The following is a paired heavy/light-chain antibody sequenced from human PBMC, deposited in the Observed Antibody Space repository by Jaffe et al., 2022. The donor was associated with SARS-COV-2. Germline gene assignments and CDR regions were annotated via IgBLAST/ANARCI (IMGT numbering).Heavy chain of an antibody. CDR2: LSYDGSDK. CDR3: ARDLWDPPEYCPDL. CDR1: GFTFSRSG. D-gene: IGHD1-26*01. V-gene: IGHV3-30*03. Sequence: VQLVESGGGVVQPGRSLRLSCAASGFTFSRSGMHWVRQAPGKGLEWVAVLSYDGSDKYYGDSVKGRFTISRDNSKNTLYLEMNSLRTEDTAIYYCARDLWDPPEYCPDLWGQGTLVTVSA. J-gene: IGHJ4*02.
Light chain of an antibody. V-gene: IGLV3-9*01. CDR3: HVWDSNTVV. CDR2: RDI. J-gene: IGLJ2*01. CDR1: NIGSKN. Sequence: SYELTQPLSVSVALGQTARITCEGNNIGSKNVYWCRQRPGQAPVLVMYRDINRPSGDPERFSGSKSGNTATLTITRAQAGDEADYYCHVWDSNTVVFGGGTKVTVL.